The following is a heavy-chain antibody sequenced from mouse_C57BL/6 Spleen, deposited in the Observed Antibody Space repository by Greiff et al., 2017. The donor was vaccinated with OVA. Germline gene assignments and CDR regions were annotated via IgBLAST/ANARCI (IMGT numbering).Heavy chain of an antibody. V-gene: IGHV1-50*01. CDR1: GYTFTSYW. CDR2: IDPSDSYT. J-gene: IGHJ3*01. D-gene: IGHD1-1*01. CDR3: AGYYGSSLFAY. Sequence: QVQLQQPGAELVKPGASVKLSCKASGYTFTSYWMQWVKQRPGQGLEWIGEIDPSDSYTNYNQKFKGKATLTVDTSSSTAYMQLSSLTSEDSAVYYCAGYYGSSLFAYWGQGTLVTVSA.